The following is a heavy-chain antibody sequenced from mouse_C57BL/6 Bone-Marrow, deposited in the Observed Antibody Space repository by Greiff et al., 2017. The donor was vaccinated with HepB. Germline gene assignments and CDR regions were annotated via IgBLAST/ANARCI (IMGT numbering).Heavy chain of an antibody. V-gene: IGHV1-64*01. CDR1: GYTFTSYS. CDR3: AREGGYGSSLTPYYFDY. Sequence: QVQLQQPGAELVKPGASVKLSCKASGYTFTSYSMHWVKQRPGQGLEWIGMIHPNSGSTNYNEKFKSKATLTVDKSSSTAYMQLSSLTSEDSAVYYCAREGGYGSSLTPYYFDYWGQGTTLTVSS. J-gene: IGHJ2*01. CDR2: IHPNSGST. D-gene: IGHD1-1*01.